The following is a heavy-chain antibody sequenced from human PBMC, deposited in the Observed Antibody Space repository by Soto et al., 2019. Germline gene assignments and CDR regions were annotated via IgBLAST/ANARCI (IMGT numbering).Heavy chain of an antibody. D-gene: IGHD3-3*01. Sequence: NRGESLKISCKVSGYSFTSYWIGWVRQMPGKGLEWMGIIYPGDSDTRYSPSFQGQVTISADKSISTAYLQWSSLKASDTAMYYCARQTYYDFWSGYRRGYYYYGMDVWGQGTTVTSP. CDR3: ARQTYYDFWSGYRRGYYYYGMDV. J-gene: IGHJ6*02. CDR1: GYSFTSYW. V-gene: IGHV5-51*01. CDR2: IYPGDSDT.